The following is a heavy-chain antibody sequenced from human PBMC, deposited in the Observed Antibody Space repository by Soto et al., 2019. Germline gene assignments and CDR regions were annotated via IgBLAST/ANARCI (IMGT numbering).Heavy chain of an antibody. CDR3: ARGREDDYGFGYYYYYGMDV. CDR2: IYSGGST. V-gene: IGHV3-53*01. J-gene: IGHJ6*02. CDR1: GFTVSSNY. D-gene: IGHD4-17*01. Sequence: EVQLVESGGGLIQPGGSLRLSCAASGFTVSSNYMSWVRQAPGKGLEWVSAIYSGGSTYYADSVKGRFTISRDNSKNTLYLQMNSLRAEDTAVYYCARGREDDYGFGYYYYYGMDVWGQGTTVTVSS.